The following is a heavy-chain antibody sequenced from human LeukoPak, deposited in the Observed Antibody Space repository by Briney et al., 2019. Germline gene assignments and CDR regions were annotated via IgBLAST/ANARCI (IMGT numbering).Heavy chain of an antibody. J-gene: IGHJ6*02. CDR2: IKQGGREE. CDR1: EFIFSDYW. V-gene: IGHV3-7*03. Sequence: PGGSLRLSCVASEFIFSDYWMSWVRQAPGKGLEWVANIKQGGREEKYVGSVKGRFAISRDDAKSTLYLQMDSLRAEDTALYYCAKDIGSGVAVYGMDVWGQGTTVTVSS. D-gene: IGHD3-3*01. CDR3: AKDIGSGVAVYGMDV.